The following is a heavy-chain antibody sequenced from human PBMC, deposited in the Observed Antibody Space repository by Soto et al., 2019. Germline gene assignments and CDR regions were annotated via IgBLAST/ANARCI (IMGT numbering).Heavy chain of an antibody. J-gene: IGHJ4*02. Sequence: VQLVESGGGVVQPGRSLRLSCAASGFTFSDYAMHWVRQAPGKGLEWVAVVSHDGRNTHYADSVKGRFTISRDSSKNAASLVMNSLRAEDTAVYYCAKGGRQWLVTSVFNYWGQGALGTVSS. CDR3: AKGGRQWLVTSVFNY. CDR2: VSHDGRNT. D-gene: IGHD6-19*01. V-gene: IGHV3-30*18. CDR1: GFTFSDYA.